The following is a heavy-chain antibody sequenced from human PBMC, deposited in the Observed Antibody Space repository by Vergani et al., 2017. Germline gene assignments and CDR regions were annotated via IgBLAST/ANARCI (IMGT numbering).Heavy chain of an antibody. D-gene: IGHD4-17*01. J-gene: IGHJ6*02. V-gene: IGHV4-30-2*01. CDR1: GGSISSGGYS. Sequence: QLQLQESGSGLVKPSQTLSLTCAVSGGSISSGGYSWSWIRQPPGKGLEWIGYIYHSGSTYYNPSLKSRVTISVDRSKNQFSLKLSSVTASDTAVYYCARDNGDYYYYGMDVWGQGTTVTVSS. CDR2: IYHSGST. CDR3: ARDNGDYYYYGMDV.